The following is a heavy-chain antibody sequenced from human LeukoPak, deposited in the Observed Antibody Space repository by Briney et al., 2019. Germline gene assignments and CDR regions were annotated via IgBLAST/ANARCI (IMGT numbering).Heavy chain of an antibody. J-gene: IGHJ6*03. CDR3: ARARGYSYGLYYYYYYMDV. Sequence: PSETLSLTCAVYGGSFSGYYWSWIRQPPAKGLEWIGEINHSGSTNYNPSLKSRVTISVDTSKNQFSLKLSSVTAADTAVYYCARARGYSYGLYYYYYYMDVWGKGTTVTVSS. V-gene: IGHV4-34*01. CDR2: INHSGST. D-gene: IGHD5-18*01. CDR1: GGSFSGYY.